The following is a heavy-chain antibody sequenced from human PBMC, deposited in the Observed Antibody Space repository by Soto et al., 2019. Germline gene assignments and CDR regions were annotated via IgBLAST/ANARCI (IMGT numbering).Heavy chain of an antibody. CDR1: GYTFTSYY. D-gene: IGHD6-13*01. CDR2: INPSGGST. CDR3: ARAPALIAAAGSFFDY. J-gene: IGHJ4*02. Sequence: ASVKVSCKASGYTFTSYYMHWVRQAPGQGLEWMGIINPSGGSTSYAQKFQGRVTMTRDTSTSTVYMELSSLRSEDTAVYYCARAPALIAAAGSFFDYWGQGTLVTVSS. V-gene: IGHV1-46*01.